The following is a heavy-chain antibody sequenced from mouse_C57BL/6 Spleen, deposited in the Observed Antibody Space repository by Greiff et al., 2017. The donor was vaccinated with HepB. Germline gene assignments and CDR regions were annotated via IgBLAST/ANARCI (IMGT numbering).Heavy chain of an antibody. CDR3: ARTNWGYFDY. J-gene: IGHJ2*01. CDR1: GFTFSDYG. D-gene: IGHD4-1*01. CDR2: ISSGSSTI. Sequence: EVKLVESGGGLVKPGGSLKLSCAASGFTFSDYGMHWVRQTPEKGLEWVAYISSGSSTIYYADTVKGRFTISRDNAKNTLFLQMTSLRSEDTAMYYCARTNWGYFDYWGQGTTLTVSS. V-gene: IGHV5-17*01.